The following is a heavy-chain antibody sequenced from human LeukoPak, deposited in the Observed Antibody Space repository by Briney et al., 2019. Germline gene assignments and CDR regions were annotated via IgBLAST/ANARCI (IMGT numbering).Heavy chain of an antibody. J-gene: IGHJ6*02. V-gene: IGHV1-2*02. D-gene: IGHD6-6*01. Sequence: GASVKVSCKASGYTFTGYYMHWVRQAPGQGLEWMGWINPNSDGTNYAQKFQGRVTMTRDTSISTAYMELSRLRSDDTAVYYCAREEYSSFYGMDVWGQGTTVTVSS. CDR1: GYTFTGYY. CDR2: INPNSDGT. CDR3: AREEYSSFYGMDV.